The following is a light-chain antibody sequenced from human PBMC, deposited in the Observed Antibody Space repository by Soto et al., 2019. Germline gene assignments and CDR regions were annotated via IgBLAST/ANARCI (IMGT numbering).Light chain of an antibody. V-gene: IGLV1-40*01. J-gene: IGLJ1*01. CDR2: GNS. CDR3: QSYASSLSGSYV. CDR1: SSNIGAGYD. Sequence: QSVLTQPPSVSGAPGQRVTISCTGSSSNIGAGYDVHWYQQLPGTAPKLLIYGNSNRPSGVPDRFSGSKSGTSASLAITGLQAEDEAEYDCQSYASSLSGSYVFGTGTKLTVL.